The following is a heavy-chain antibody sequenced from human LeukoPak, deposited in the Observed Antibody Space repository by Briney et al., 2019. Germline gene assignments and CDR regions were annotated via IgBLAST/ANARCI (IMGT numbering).Heavy chain of an antibody. Sequence: SETLSLTCNVSGVSITSGGYYWSWIRQPPGKGLEWIGYIYYSGATYYSPSLKSRVAISVDTSKNRFSLQMTSVTAADTALYYCARSLGDVAALPSRGVRGWFDPWGQGTLVTVSS. D-gene: IGHD2-2*02. CDR3: ARSLGDVAALPSRGVRGWFDP. CDR2: IYYSGAT. V-gene: IGHV4-31*03. J-gene: IGHJ5*02. CDR1: GVSITSGGYY.